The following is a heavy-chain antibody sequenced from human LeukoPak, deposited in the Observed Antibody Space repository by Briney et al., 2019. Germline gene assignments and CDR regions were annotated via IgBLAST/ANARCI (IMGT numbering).Heavy chain of an antibody. CDR2: ITLSNSI. CDR1: GFTFSRYS. Sequence: PGGSLRLSCAASGFTFSRYSMAWVRQAPGKGLEWVSSITLSNSISYADSVRGRFTISRANAWNSLYLQMNSLRAEDTAVYYCAKELNWYYFDYWGQGTLVTVSS. CDR3: AKELNWYYFDY. J-gene: IGHJ4*02. V-gene: IGHV3-21*01.